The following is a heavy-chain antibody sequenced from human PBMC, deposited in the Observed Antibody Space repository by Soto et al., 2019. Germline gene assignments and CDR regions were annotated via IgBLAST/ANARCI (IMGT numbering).Heavy chain of an antibody. V-gene: IGHV3-30-3*01. CDR2: MSHDGINR. J-gene: IGHJ4*02. CDR3: ARSSGVPTPDFDY. D-gene: IGHD3-10*01. CDR1: GFAFSIYA. Sequence: QVLLVESGGGVVQPGRSLRLSCAGSGFAFSIYAMHWVRQAPGKGLEWGAVMSHDGINRYYADAVKGRFTISRDNSKNAVYLELNSPRAEDTAVYFCARSSGVPTPDFDYWGQGTLVTVSS.